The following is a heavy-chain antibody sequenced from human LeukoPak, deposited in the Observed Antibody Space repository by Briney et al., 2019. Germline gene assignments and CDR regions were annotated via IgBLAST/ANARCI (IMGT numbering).Heavy chain of an antibody. D-gene: IGHD5-18*01. CDR3: ARVGYSYPYYFGY. V-gene: IGHV4-39*01. J-gene: IGHJ4*02. CDR1: GVSISSSNYY. Sequence: SETLSLTCTVSGVSISSSNYYRGWIRQPPGKGLEWIGSIYYSGSTYYNPSLKSRVSISVDTCKNQFSLKLSSVTAAETAVYYCARVGYSYPYYFGYWGQGPLVTVSS. CDR2: IYYSGST.